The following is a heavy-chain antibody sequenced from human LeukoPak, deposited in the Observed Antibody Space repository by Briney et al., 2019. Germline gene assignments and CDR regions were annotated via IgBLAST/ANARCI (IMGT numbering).Heavy chain of an antibody. V-gene: IGHV3-74*01. Sequence: GGSLRLSCAASGFTFSSYWMHWVRQAPGKGLVWVSRINSDGSSTSYADSVKGRFTISRDNAKNTLYLQMNSLRAEDTAVYYCVRDDYGDYRINFQHWGQGTLVTVSS. CDR2: INSDGSST. CDR3: VRDDYGDYRINFQH. CDR1: GFTFSSYW. D-gene: IGHD4-17*01. J-gene: IGHJ1*01.